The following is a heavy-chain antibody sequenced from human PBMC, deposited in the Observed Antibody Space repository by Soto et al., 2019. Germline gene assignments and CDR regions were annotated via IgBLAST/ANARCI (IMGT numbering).Heavy chain of an antibody. CDR1: GFTFRGSA. CDR3: TGSLLAYCRGGKCHTDYYYYGMDV. V-gene: IGHV3-73*02. D-gene: IGHD2-15*01. Sequence: EVQLVESGGGLVQPGESLKLSCAASGFTFRGSAMHWVRQASGKGLEWVGRIRTKANNYATAYAVSVQGRFTISRDDSKSTAYLQMNSLKTEDTAVYYCTGSLLAYCRGGKCHTDYYYYGMDVWGQGTAVTVSS. J-gene: IGHJ6*02. CDR2: IRTKANNYAT.